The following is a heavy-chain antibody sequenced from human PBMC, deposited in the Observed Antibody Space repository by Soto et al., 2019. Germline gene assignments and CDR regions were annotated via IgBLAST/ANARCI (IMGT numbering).Heavy chain of an antibody. D-gene: IGHD6-6*01. V-gene: IGHV3-48*02. CDR2: ISSSSSNI. Sequence: EVQLVESGGGLVQPGGSLRLSCAASGFTFSSYSMNWVRQAPGKGLEWVSYISSSSSNIYYADSVKGRFTISRDNAKNSLYLQMNSLRDEDTAVYYCASPEYSSSSYGMDVWGQGTTVTVSS. J-gene: IGHJ6*02. CDR3: ASPEYSSSSYGMDV. CDR1: GFTFSSYS.